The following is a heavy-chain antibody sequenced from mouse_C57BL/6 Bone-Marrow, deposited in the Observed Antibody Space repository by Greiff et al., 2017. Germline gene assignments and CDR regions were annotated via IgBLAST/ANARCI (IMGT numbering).Heavy chain of an antibody. J-gene: IGHJ4*01. D-gene: IGHD2-4*01. CDR1: GYTFTNYW. CDR3: ARSDDYDDDTMDY. Sequence: QVQLLKSGAELVKPGASVKLSCKASGYTFTNYWMHWVKQRPGQGLEWIGMMHPNGGSPDYNEKFKSEATLSVDKSSRTAYMELSSLTSEDSAVYYCARSDDYDDDTMDYWGQGTAGTVSS. V-gene: IGHV1-64*01. CDR2: MHPNGGSP.